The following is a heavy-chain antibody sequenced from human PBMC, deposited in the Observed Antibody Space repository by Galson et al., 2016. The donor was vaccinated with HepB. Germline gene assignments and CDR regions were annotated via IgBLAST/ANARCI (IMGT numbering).Heavy chain of an antibody. Sequence: SLRLSCAASGFSLSPYAIHLVRQAPGKGLEWLAAFSYDGKTQFYADSVKGRFTISRDNSKNTVYLQMTSLSAEDTAVYYCARAGIPGLGGYHYYHYYMDVWGTGTTVIVSS. CDR3: ARAGIPGLGGYHYYHYYMDV. V-gene: IGHV3-30*04. D-gene: IGHD3-16*01. CDR1: GFSLSPYA. CDR2: FSYDGKTQ. J-gene: IGHJ6*03.